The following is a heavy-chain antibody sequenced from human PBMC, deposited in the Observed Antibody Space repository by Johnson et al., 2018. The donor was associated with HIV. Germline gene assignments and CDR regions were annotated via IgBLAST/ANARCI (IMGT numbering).Heavy chain of an antibody. Sequence: VQLVESGGGLVQPGGSLRLSCEASGFTVSNNYMSWVRQAPGKGLEWVSVIYSGGYTYSADSVKGRFTIFRDNSKNTLYLQMNSLRVEDPAVYYWASSSLAWGVDALEIGGQGTKVTVSS. CDR2: IYSGGYT. CDR3: ASSSLAWGVDALEI. CDR1: GFTVSNNY. J-gene: IGHJ3*02. D-gene: IGHD3-10*01. V-gene: IGHV3-66*01.